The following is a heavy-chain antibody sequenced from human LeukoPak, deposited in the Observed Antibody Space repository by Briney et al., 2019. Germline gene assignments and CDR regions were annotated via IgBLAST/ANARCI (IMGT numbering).Heavy chain of an antibody. D-gene: IGHD5-18*01. J-gene: IGHJ4*02. CDR1: GYTFTGYY. CDR3: ARVWALRIQLWLPY. Sequence: ASVKVSCKASGYTFTGYYMHWVRQAPGQGLEWMGRINPNSGGTNYAQKFQGRATMTRDTSISTAYMELSRLRSDDTAVYYCARVWALRIQLWLPYWGQGTLVTVSS. CDR2: INPNSGGT. V-gene: IGHV1-2*06.